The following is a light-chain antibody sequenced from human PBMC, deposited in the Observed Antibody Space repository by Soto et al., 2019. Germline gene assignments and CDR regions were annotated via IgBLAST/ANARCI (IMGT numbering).Light chain of an antibody. Sequence: DIQMTQSPSFLSASVGDRVTITCRASQGISSYLAWYQQKPGKAPKLLIYAASTLQSGVPSRFSGSGSGTEFTLTISRLEPEDFAVYYCQHYDNSLLTFGGGTKVEIK. J-gene: IGKJ4*01. CDR1: QGISSY. V-gene: IGKV1-9*01. CDR2: AAS. CDR3: QHYDNSLLT.